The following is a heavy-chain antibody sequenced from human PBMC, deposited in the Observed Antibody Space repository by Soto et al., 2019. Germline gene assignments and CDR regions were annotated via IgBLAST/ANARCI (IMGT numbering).Heavy chain of an antibody. CDR3: ARPHGGSGYYNGFDI. V-gene: IGHV1-46*01. CDR2: IDPTGGGT. D-gene: IGHD3-22*01. Sequence: ASVKVSCKASGYMVTGYYIHWVRQAPGQGLEWMGLIDPTGGGTDYAQKLQARVTMTRDTSTTTVYMDLSSLRSEHTAVYHCARPHGGSGYYNGFDIWGQGTMVTVSS. CDR1: GYMVTGYY. J-gene: IGHJ3*02.